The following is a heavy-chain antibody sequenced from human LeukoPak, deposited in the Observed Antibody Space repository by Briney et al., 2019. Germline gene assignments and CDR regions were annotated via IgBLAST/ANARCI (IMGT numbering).Heavy chain of an antibody. V-gene: IGHV6-1*01. D-gene: IGHD6-13*01. CDR2: TYYRSQWYN. CDR3: ARDQIAAAGPTDY. Sequence: SLTLSLTCAVSGDNVSSNSAAWNWIRQSPSRGLEWLGRTYYRSQWYNDYAVSVKSRITINPDTSKNQFSLQLNSVTPEDTAVYYCARDQIAAAGPTDYWGQGTLVTVSS. J-gene: IGHJ4*02. CDR1: GDNVSSNSAA.